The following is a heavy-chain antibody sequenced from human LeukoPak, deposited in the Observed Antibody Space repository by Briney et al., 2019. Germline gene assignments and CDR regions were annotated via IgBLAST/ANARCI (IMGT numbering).Heavy chain of an antibody. Sequence: SETLSLTCTVSGGSTSGFYWSWIRQPPGKGLEWIGYIYYSGSTNYNPSLESRVTISIDLSKNQFSLRLNSVTAADTAVYYCARHFVFVYGGSSFDYWGQGALVTVSS. CDR3: ARHFVFVYGGSSFDY. J-gene: IGHJ4*02. CDR1: GGSTSGFY. D-gene: IGHD2-8*01. V-gene: IGHV4-59*08. CDR2: IYYSGST.